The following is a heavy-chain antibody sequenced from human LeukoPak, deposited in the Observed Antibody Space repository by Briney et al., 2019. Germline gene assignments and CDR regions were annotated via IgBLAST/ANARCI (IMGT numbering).Heavy chain of an antibody. V-gene: IGHV4-59*01. J-gene: IGHJ5*02. CDR3: AREGPYYYGSGSYYNRNWFDP. D-gene: IGHD3-10*01. CDR1: GGSISSYY. CDR2: IYYSGST. Sequence: SETLSLTCTVSGGSISSYYWSWIRQPPGKGLEWIGYIYYSGSTNYNPSLKSRVTISVDTSKNQFSPKLSSVTAADTAVYYCAREGPYYYGSGSYYNRNWFDPWGQGTLVTVSS.